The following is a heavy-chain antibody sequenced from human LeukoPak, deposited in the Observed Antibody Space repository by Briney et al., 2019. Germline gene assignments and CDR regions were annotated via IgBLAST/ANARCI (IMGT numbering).Heavy chain of an antibody. J-gene: IGHJ4*02. Sequence: SQTLSLTCTVSGGSISSGSYYWSWIRQPAGKGLEWIGRIYTSGSTNYNPSLKSRVTMSVDTSKNQFSLKLSSVTAADTAVYYCARSSIVGTTDYFDYWGQGTLVTVSS. CDR1: GGSISSGSYY. CDR3: ARSSIVGTTDYFDY. CDR2: IYTSGST. D-gene: IGHD1-26*01. V-gene: IGHV4-61*02.